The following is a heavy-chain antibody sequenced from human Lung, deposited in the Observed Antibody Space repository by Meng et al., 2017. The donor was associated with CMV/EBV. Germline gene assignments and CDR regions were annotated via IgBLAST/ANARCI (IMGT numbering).Heavy chain of an antibody. D-gene: IGHD2-8*01. CDR1: GFTFPTYS. CDR3: ARDSEGSNGSGRSPYYFDF. V-gene: IGHV3-30-3*01. CDR2: ISYDGSNK. J-gene: IGHJ4*02. Sequence: GGSLRLXCTASGFTFPTYSLHWVRQAPGKGLKWVAVISYDGSNKYYTDSVKGRFTISRDNSKNKMYFQMNSLKTEDTSVYYCARDSEGSNGSGRSPYYFDFWGRGXLVTVSS.